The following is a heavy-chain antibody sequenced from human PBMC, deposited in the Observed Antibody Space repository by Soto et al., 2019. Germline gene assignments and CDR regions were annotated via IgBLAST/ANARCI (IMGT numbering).Heavy chain of an antibody. V-gene: IGHV3-23*01. Sequence: HLGGSLRFSSAASGLPFSSYAMSWGRQAPGKGLEWVSAISGSGGGTYYADSVKGRFTISRDNPKNTLYLEMNSLRVEDTAVYYCARGGTGWRGGDHWGKGTLVTVSS. J-gene: IGHJ4*02. CDR1: GLPFSSYA. D-gene: IGHD6-19*01. CDR3: ARGGTGWRGGDH. CDR2: ISGSGGGT.